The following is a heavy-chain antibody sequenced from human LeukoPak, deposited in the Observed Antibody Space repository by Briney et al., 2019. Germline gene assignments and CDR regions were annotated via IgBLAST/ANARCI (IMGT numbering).Heavy chain of an antibody. D-gene: IGHD2-15*01. CDR1: GFTFSTYS. V-gene: IGHV3-21*01. CDR2: ISTNSSYI. Sequence: GGSLRLSCAASGFTFSTYSMNWVRQAPGKGLEWVSSISTNSSYIYYADSVKGRFSISRDNAKNSLYLQMNSLRAEDTAVYYCARGADGVSSNSRGWFDPWGQGTLVTVSS. CDR3: ARGADGVSSNSRGWFDP. J-gene: IGHJ5*02.